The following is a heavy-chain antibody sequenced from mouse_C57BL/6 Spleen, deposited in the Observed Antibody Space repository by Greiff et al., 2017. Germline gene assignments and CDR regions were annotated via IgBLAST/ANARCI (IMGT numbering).Heavy chain of an antibody. Sequence: QVQLQQSGAELVKPGASVKLSCKASGYAFSSYWMNWVKQRPGKGLEWIGQIYPGDGDTNYNGKFKGKATLTANKSSSTAYLQLSSRTSEESAVYFCARGGYDYGYFDYWGQGTTLTVSS. J-gene: IGHJ2*01. CDR1: GYAFSSYW. D-gene: IGHD2-4*01. CDR2: IYPGDGDT. V-gene: IGHV1-80*01. CDR3: ARGGYDYGYFDY.